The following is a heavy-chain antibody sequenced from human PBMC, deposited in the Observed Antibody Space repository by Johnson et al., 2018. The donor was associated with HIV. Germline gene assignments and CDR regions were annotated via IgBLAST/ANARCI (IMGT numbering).Heavy chain of an antibody. V-gene: IGHV3-48*04. J-gene: IGHJ3*02. CDR3: ARDHTGIAAAGNAFDI. CDR1: GFTFSSYA. CDR2: ISSSGSTI. Sequence: VQLVESGGGLVQPGGSLRLSCAASGFTFSSYAMSWVRQAPGKGLEWVSYISSSGSTIYYADSVKGRFNISRSNAKNSLYLQMNSLRAEDTAVYYCARDHTGIAAAGNAFDIWGQGTMVTVSS. D-gene: IGHD6-13*01.